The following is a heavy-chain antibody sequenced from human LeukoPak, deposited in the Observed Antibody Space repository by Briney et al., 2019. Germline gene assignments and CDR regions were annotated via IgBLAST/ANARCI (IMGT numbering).Heavy chain of an antibody. Sequence: GGSLRLSCEVSVFILSNDCMRWVRQAQCKGREWVAVISYDGRKKYYRDSVKGRFSISRDNSKKTLYLQMNSLRAEDTAVYYCAKDFYDFWSGNYGDDYYYGMDVWGQGTTVTVSS. J-gene: IGHJ6*02. CDR2: ISYDGRKK. V-gene: IGHV3-30*18. CDR1: VFILSNDC. CDR3: AKDFYDFWSGNYGDDYYYGMDV. D-gene: IGHD3-3*01.